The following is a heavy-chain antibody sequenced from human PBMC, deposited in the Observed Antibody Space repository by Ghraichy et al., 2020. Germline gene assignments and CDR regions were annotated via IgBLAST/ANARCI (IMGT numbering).Heavy chain of an antibody. CDR1: GFTFSSYA. CDR2: ISGSGGSI. V-gene: IGHV3-23*01. J-gene: IGHJ5*02. D-gene: IGHD2-8*01. CDR3: AKFFHCTNGVCYTGWFDP. Sequence: GGSLRLSCAASGFTFSSYAMSWVRQAPGKGLEWVSAISGSGGSIYYADSVKGRFTISRDNSKNTLYLQMNSLRAEDTAVYYCAKFFHCTNGVCYTGWFDPWGQGTLVTVSS.